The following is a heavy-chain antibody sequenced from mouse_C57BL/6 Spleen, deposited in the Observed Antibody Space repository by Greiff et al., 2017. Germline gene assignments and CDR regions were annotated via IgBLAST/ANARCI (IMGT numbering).Heavy chain of an antibody. V-gene: IGHV5-4*01. CDR3: ARGGAYDYDCDY. CDR2: ISDGGSYT. CDR1: GFTFSSYA. D-gene: IGHD2-4*01. J-gene: IGHJ2*01. Sequence: DVQLVESGGGLVKPGGSLKLSCAASGFTFSSYAMSWVRQTPEKRLEWVATISDGGSYTYYPDNVKGRFTISRDNAKNNLYLQMSHLKSEDTAMYYCARGGAYDYDCDYWGQGTTLTVSS.